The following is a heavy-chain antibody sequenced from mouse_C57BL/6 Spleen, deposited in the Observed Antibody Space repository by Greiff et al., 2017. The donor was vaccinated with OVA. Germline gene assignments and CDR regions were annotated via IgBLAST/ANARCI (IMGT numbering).Heavy chain of an antibody. V-gene: IGHV5-17*01. J-gene: IGHJ4*01. CDR2: ISSGSSTI. CDR1: GFTFSDYG. Sequence: EVKVVESGGGLVKPGGSLKLSCAASGFTFSDYGMHWVRQAPEKGLEWVAYISSGSSTIYYADTVKGRFTISRDNAKNTLFLQMTSLRSEDTDMYYCAHYYGSSYAMDYWGQGTSVTVSS. D-gene: IGHD1-1*01. CDR3: AHYYGSSYAMDY.